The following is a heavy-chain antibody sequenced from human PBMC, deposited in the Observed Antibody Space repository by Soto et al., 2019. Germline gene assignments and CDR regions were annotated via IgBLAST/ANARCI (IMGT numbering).Heavy chain of an antibody. D-gene: IGHD2-15*01. CDR2: IDPSDSYT. V-gene: IGHV5-10-1*01. J-gene: IGHJ6*02. Sequence: GESLKISCQGSGYSFTSYWISWVRQMPGKGLEWVGRIDPSDSYTNYSPSFQGHVTISADKYISTAYLQWSSLKASDTAMYYSARLGDGDEDMIQEGRDYYGMDVGGQGTPVTVSS. CDR1: GYSFTSYW. CDR3: ARLGDGDEDMIQEGRDYYGMDV.